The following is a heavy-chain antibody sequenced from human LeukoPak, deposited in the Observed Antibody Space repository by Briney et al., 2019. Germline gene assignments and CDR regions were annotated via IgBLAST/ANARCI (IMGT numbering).Heavy chain of an antibody. CDR3: ATDYYDSNGYYGTFHY. J-gene: IGHJ4*02. Sequence: ASVKVSCKAAGYTFTGYYMHWVRQAPGQGLEWMGWINPNSGGTNYAQKFQGRVTMTRDTSISTAYMELSRLRSDDTAVYYCATDYYDSNGYYGTFHYWGQGTLVTVSS. V-gene: IGHV1-2*02. CDR2: INPNSGGT. CDR1: GYTFTGYY. D-gene: IGHD3-22*01.